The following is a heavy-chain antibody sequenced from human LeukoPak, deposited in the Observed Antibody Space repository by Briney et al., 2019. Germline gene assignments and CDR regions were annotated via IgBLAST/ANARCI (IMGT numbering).Heavy chain of an antibody. CDR1: GYSISSGYY. Sequence: SETLSLTCTVSGYSISSGYYWSWIRQPPGKGLEWIGYIYYSGNTNYNPSLKSRVTISVDTSKNQFSLDLYFVTAADTAVYYCARLPMIRGVTEYYFDYWGQGSLVTVSS. J-gene: IGHJ4*02. D-gene: IGHD3-10*01. CDR2: IYYSGNT. V-gene: IGHV4-61*01. CDR3: ARLPMIRGVTEYYFDY.